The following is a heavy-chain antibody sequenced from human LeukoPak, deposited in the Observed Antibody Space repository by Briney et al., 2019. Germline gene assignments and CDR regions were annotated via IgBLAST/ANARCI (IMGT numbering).Heavy chain of an antibody. Sequence: SGGSLRLSCAASGFTFDDYAMHWVRQAPGKGLEWVSGISWNSGSIGYADSVKGRFTISRDNAKNSLYLQMNSLRAEDMALYYCAKGLWPFGGNVAFDYWGQGTLVTVSS. CDR3: AKGLWPFGGNVAFDY. J-gene: IGHJ4*02. D-gene: IGHD1-14*01. CDR1: GFTFDDYA. CDR2: ISWNSGSI. V-gene: IGHV3-9*03.